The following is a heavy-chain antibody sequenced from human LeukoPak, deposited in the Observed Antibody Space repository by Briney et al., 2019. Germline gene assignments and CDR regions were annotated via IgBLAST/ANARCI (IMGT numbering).Heavy chain of an antibody. Sequence: GASVKVSCKASGGTFSSYAISWVRQAPGQGLEWMGRIIPILGIANYAQKFQGRVTITADKSTSTAYMELSSLRSEDTAVYYCARDSSGWYELDYWGQGTLVTVSS. CDR3: ARDSSGWYELDY. J-gene: IGHJ4*02. CDR2: IIPILGIA. CDR1: GGTFSSYA. D-gene: IGHD6-19*01. V-gene: IGHV1-69*04.